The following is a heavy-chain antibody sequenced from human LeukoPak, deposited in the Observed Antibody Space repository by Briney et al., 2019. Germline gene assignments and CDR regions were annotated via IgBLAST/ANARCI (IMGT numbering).Heavy chain of an antibody. CDR2: ISWNGGPA. Sequence: GGSLRLSCATSGFRFDVHDIHWVRQIPGKGLEWVSGISWNGGPARYADSVKGRFNISRDDAKKSLYLEMNSLRAEDTALYYCARVQQYDVFDYWGQGTQVIVSS. V-gene: IGHV3-20*04. CDR3: ARVQQYDVFDY. J-gene: IGHJ4*02. D-gene: IGHD3-16*01. CDR1: GFRFDVHD.